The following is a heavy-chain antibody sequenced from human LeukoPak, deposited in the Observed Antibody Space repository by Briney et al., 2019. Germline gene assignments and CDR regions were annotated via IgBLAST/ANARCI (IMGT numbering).Heavy chain of an antibody. Sequence: GGSLRLSCAASGFTFSSYGMYWVRQAPGKGLEGVAFIRFDGSNKYYADSVKGRFTISRDNSKNTLYLQMNSLRPEDTAVYYCARGPFTMVRGLNRGHYFDYWGQGTLVTVSS. CDR2: IRFDGSNK. CDR3: ARGPFTMVRGLNRGHYFDY. D-gene: IGHD3-10*01. V-gene: IGHV3-30*02. J-gene: IGHJ4*02. CDR1: GFTFSSYG.